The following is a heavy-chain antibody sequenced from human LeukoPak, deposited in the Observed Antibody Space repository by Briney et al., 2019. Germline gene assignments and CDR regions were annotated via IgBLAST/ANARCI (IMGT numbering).Heavy chain of an antibody. Sequence: GESLKISCKGSGYSFTNYWIGWVRQMPGKGLEWMGIIYPGDSDTRYSPSFQGQVTISADKSISTAYLQWRSLKASDTAMYYCARAPYDILTGYYRFDYWGQGTLVTVSS. J-gene: IGHJ4*02. D-gene: IGHD3-9*01. CDR2: IYPGDSDT. V-gene: IGHV5-51*01. CDR3: ARAPYDILTGYYRFDY. CDR1: GYSFTNYW.